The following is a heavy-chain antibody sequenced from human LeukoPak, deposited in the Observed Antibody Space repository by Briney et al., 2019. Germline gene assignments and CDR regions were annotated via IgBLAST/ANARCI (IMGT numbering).Heavy chain of an antibody. Sequence: PSETLSLTCTVSGGSISSYYWSWIRQPPGKGLEWIGYIYYSGSTNYNPSLKSRVTISVDTSKNQFSLKLSSVTAADTAVYYCARLRGDIVVVPAAMTWFDPWGQGTLVTVSS. D-gene: IGHD2-2*01. V-gene: IGHV4-59*01. J-gene: IGHJ5*02. CDR1: GGSISSYY. CDR3: ARLRGDIVVVPAAMTWFDP. CDR2: IYYSGST.